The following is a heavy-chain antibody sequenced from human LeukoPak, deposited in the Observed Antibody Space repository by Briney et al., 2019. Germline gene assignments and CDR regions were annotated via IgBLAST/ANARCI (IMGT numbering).Heavy chain of an antibody. V-gene: IGHV4-39*01. CDR2: IYYSGST. CDR1: GGSISSSSYY. CDR3: ARHENDSGSYPVRVSDY. D-gene: IGHD1-26*01. Sequence: PSETLSLTCTVSGGSISSSSYYWGWIRQPQGKGLEWMGSIYYSGSTYYNPSLKRRVTISVDTSKNQFSLKLSSVTAADTAVYYCARHENDSGSYPVRVSDYWGQGTLVTVSS. J-gene: IGHJ4*02.